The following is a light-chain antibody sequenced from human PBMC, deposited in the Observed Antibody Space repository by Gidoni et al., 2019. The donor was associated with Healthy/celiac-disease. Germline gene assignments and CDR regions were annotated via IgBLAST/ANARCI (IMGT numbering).Light chain of an antibody. V-gene: IGLV2-14*03. CDR2: DVS. Sequence: QSALTQPASVSGSPGQSITISCTGTSSDVGGYNFVSWNQHPPGKAPKVMIYDVSNRPSGVSNRFSGSKSGNTAFLTISGLQAEDEADYFCSSYTSISTYVFGTGTKVTVL. CDR3: SSYTSISTYV. CDR1: SSDVGGYNF. J-gene: IGLJ1*01.